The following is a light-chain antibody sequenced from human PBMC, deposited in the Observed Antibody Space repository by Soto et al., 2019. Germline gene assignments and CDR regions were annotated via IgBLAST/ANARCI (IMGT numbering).Light chain of an antibody. CDR2: AAS. J-gene: IGKJ1*01. Sequence: DVQMTQSPSSLSASVGDSLTLTFRASQTVTSYLNWYQQKPGKAPKLLIYAASTLQSGVPSRFSGSGSGTEFTLTIISLQPEDFATYYCQQSYRFPKTFGRGTKV. CDR3: QQSYRFPKT. V-gene: IGKV1-39*01. CDR1: QTVTSY.